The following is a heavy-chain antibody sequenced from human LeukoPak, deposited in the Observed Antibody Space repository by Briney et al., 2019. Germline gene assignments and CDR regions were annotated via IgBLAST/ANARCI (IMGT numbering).Heavy chain of an antibody. J-gene: IGHJ4*02. CDR2: IIPIFGTA. CDR1: GGTFSSYA. CDR3: ARYQQWLVKGTFDY. Sequence: SAKVSCKASGGTFSSYAISWVRQAPGQGLEWMGGIIPIFGTANYAQKFQGRVTITADESTSTAYMELSSLRSEDTAVYYCARYQQWLVKGTFDYWGQGTLVTVSS. D-gene: IGHD6-19*01. V-gene: IGHV1-69*01.